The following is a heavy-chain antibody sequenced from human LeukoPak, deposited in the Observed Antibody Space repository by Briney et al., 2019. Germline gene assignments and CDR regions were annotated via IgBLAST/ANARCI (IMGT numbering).Heavy chain of an antibody. CDR1: GGTFSSYT. Sequence: SVKVSCKASGGTFSSYTISWVRQAPGQGLEWMGRIIPILGIANYAQKFQGRVTITADKSTSTAYMELSRLRSEDTAVYYCASHSSSSSRVYFDYWGQGTLVTVSS. D-gene: IGHD6-6*01. J-gene: IGHJ4*02. V-gene: IGHV1-69*02. CDR3: ASHSSSSSRVYFDY. CDR2: IIPILGIA.